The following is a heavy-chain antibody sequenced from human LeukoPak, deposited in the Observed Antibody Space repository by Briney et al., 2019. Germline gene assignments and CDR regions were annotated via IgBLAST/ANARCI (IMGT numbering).Heavy chain of an antibody. V-gene: IGHV4-59*12. J-gene: IGHJ5*02. CDR2: IYYSGST. Sequence: SETLSLTCTVSGGSISSYYWSWIRQPPGKGLEWIGYIYYSGSTNYNPSLKSRVTISVDTSKNQFSLKLTSVTAADTAVYFCARDLEGATRFDPWGQGTLVTVSS. CDR3: ARDLEGATRFDP. CDR1: GGSISSYY. D-gene: IGHD1-26*01.